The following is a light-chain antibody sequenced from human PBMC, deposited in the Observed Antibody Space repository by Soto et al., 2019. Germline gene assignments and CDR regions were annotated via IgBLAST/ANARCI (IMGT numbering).Light chain of an antibody. V-gene: IGKV1-5*01. J-gene: IGKJ4*01. Sequence: IQMTQSPSPLSASVGDRVTITCRASQSISSWLAWYQQKPGKAPKLLIYDASSLESGVPSRFSGSGSGTEFTLTISSLQPDDFATYYCQQYNSYSPVTFGGGTKVDI. CDR2: DAS. CDR1: QSISSW. CDR3: QQYNSYSPVT.